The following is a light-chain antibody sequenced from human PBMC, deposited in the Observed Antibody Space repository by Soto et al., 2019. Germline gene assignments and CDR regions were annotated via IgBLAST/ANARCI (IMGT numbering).Light chain of an antibody. CDR2: DAS. CDR1: QTVRNNY. Sequence: EFVLTQSPGTLSLSPCERAALSCRASQTVRNNYLAWYQQKPGQAPRLLIYDASSRATGIPDRFSGGGSGTDFTLTISRLEPEDFAVYYCQQFSSYPLTFGGGTKVDNK. V-gene: IGKV3-20*01. J-gene: IGKJ4*01. CDR3: QQFSSYPLT.